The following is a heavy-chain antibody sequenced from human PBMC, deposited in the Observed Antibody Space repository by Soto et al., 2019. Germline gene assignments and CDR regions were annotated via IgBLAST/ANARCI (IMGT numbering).Heavy chain of an antibody. Sequence: QVQLVESGGGVVQPGRSLRLSCAASGFTFSSYGMHWVRQAPGKGLEWVAVISYDGSNKYYADSVKGRFTISRDNSKNTLHLQMNSLRAEDTAVYYCAKDSRIVVVTAPYDYWGQGTLVTVSS. D-gene: IGHD2-21*02. V-gene: IGHV3-30*18. CDR3: AKDSRIVVVTAPYDY. J-gene: IGHJ4*02. CDR1: GFTFSSYG. CDR2: ISYDGSNK.